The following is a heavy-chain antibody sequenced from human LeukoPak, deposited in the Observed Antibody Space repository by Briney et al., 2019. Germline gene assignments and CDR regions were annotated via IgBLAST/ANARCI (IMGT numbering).Heavy chain of an antibody. Sequence: GGSLRLSCAASGFTFSNAWMSWVRQAPRKGLEWVGRIKSKTDGGTTDYAAPVKGRFSISRDDSKNTLYLQMNSLKTEDTAVYYCTTDYYGSGSYSPHWGQGTRVTVSS. CDR2: IKSKTDGGTT. D-gene: IGHD3-10*01. CDR1: GFTFSNAW. J-gene: IGHJ4*02. V-gene: IGHV3-15*01. CDR3: TTDYYGSGSYSPH.